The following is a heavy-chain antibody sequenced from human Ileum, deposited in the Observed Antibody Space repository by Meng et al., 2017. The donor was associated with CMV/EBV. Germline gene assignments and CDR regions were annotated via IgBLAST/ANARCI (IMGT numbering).Heavy chain of an antibody. V-gene: IGHV4-4*07. D-gene: IGHD6-13*01. Sequence: VQVQGSGPGLVKPPETLSLTCTVHGTSSTGYYWSWIRQSAAKGLEWIGRIYTSGSTNYNPSLHSRVSMSIDTSKNQFSLKLRSVTAADTAVYYCAREGSAVHWGQGTLVTVSS. J-gene: IGHJ4*02. CDR2: IYTSGST. CDR1: GTSSTGYY. CDR3: AREGSAVH.